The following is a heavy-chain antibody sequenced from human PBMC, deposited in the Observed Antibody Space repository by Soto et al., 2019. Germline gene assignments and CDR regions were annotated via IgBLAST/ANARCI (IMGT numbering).Heavy chain of an antibody. J-gene: IGHJ4*02. Sequence: QVQLVESGGGVVQPGRSLRLSCAASGFTFSSYGMHWVRQAPGKGLDWVALISYDGNNKYYGDSVKGRFTISRDNSKNTLYLQMNSLRADETAVYYCAKDISYTSGSRPDYWGQGTLVTVSS. CDR2: ISYDGNNK. CDR3: AKDISYTSGSRPDY. CDR1: GFTFSSYG. V-gene: IGHV3-30*18. D-gene: IGHD3-10*01.